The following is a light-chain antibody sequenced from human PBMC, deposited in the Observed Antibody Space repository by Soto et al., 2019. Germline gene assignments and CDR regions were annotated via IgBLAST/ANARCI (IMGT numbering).Light chain of an antibody. CDR2: KAS. V-gene: IGKV1-5*03. Sequence: DIQMTQSPSPLSASVGDRVTITCRASQSISSWLAWYQQKPGKAPKLLIYKASSLESGVPSRFSGSGSGTEFTLTISSLQLDYFATYYCQQYNSYCTFGQGTKVEIK. J-gene: IGKJ1*01. CDR3: QQYNSYCT. CDR1: QSISSW.